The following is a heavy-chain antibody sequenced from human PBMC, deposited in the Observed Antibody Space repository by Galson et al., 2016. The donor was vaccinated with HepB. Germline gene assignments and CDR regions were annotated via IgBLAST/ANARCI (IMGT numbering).Heavy chain of an antibody. V-gene: IGHV1-58*01. Sequence: SVKVSCKASGFTFSSSAVQWVRQARGQRLEWIGWIVVGSGNTNYAQKFQERVTTTRDMSTSTAYMELSSMRSEDTAVYYCAADHNYDFWSGYYGGVRNWFDPWGQGTLVTVSS. D-gene: IGHD3-3*01. CDR1: GFTFSSSA. J-gene: IGHJ5*02. CDR2: IVVGSGNT. CDR3: AADHNYDFWSGYYGGVRNWFDP.